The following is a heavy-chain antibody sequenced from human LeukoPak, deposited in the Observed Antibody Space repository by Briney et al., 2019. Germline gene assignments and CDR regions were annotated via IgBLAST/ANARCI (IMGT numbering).Heavy chain of an antibody. CDR2: IIPMFGTA. J-gene: IGHJ4*02. D-gene: IGHD6-13*01. CDR1: GGTFSSYD. V-gene: IGHV1-69*05. Sequence: ASVKVSCKASGGTFSSYDISWVRQAPGQGLEWMGGIIPMFGTANYAQKFQGRVTMTRDTSISTAYMELSRLRSDDTAVYYCARGMWGLRRTIAATTTKGYWGQGTLVTVSS. CDR3: ARGMWGLRRTIAATTTKGY.